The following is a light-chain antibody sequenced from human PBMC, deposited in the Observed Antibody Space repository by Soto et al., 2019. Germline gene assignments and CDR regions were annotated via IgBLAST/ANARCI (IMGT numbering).Light chain of an antibody. Sequence: DIQMPQSPSTLSGSVGDRVTITCRASQTISSWLAWYQQKPGKAPKLLIYKASTLKSGVPSRFSGSGSGTEFTLTISSLQPDDCATYYCQQYNSYSEAFGQGTKVELK. V-gene: IGKV1-5*03. CDR1: QTISSW. CDR2: KAS. CDR3: QQYNSYSEA. J-gene: IGKJ1*01.